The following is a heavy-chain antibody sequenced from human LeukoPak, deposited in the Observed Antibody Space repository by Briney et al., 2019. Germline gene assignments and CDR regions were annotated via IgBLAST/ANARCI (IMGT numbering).Heavy chain of an antibody. CDR3: ARDGANPRLKYWYFDL. V-gene: IGHV3-66*01. Sequence: PGGSLRLSCAASGFTVSSNYMSWVRQAPGKGLEWVSVIYSGGSTYYADSVKGRFTISRDNSKNTLYLQMNSLRAEDTAVYYCARDGANPRLKYWYFDLWAVAPWSLSPQ. CDR1: GFTVSSNY. J-gene: IGHJ2*01. D-gene: IGHD4/OR15-4a*01. CDR2: IYSGGST.